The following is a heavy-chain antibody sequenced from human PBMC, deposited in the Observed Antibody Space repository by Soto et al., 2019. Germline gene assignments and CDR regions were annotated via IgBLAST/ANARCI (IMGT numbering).Heavy chain of an antibody. CDR2: IIPIFGTA. Sequence: QVQLVQSGAEVKKPGSSVKVSCKASGGTFSSYAISWVRQAPGQGLEWMGGIIPIFGTANYAQKFQGRVTITADESTSTAYMELSSLRSEDTAVYYCARSQITIFGVVIIPYYTDVWGQGTTVTVSS. CDR1: GGTFSSYA. J-gene: IGHJ6*03. CDR3: ARSQITIFGVVIIPYYTDV. V-gene: IGHV1-69*01. D-gene: IGHD3-3*01.